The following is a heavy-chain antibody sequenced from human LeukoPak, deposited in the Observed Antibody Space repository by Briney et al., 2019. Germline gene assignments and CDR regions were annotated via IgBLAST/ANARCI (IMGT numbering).Heavy chain of an antibody. Sequence: PSETLSLTCTVSGGSISSYYWSWIRQPPGKGLEWTGYIYYSGSTNYNPSLKSRVTISVDTSKNQFSLKLSSVTAADTAVYYCARGLPITIFGVVIGFDPWGQGTLVTVSS. V-gene: IGHV4-59*01. CDR1: GGSISSYY. CDR2: IYYSGST. D-gene: IGHD3-3*01. J-gene: IGHJ5*02. CDR3: ARGLPITIFGVVIGFDP.